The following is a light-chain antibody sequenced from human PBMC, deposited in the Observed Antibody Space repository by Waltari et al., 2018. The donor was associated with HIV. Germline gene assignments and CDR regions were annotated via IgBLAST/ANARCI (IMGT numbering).Light chain of an antibody. CDR1: TPNIGTNI. CDR3: AAWDDTLNGL. CDR2: SNS. Sequence: QSVLTQPHSASGTPGQNVTISCSPITPNIGTNIVNWYQQFPGAAPKRLIYSNSQRPSGVPARFSGSKSGTSASLAISGLQSEDEADYFCAAWDDTLNGLFGGGTKLTVL. J-gene: IGLJ2*01. V-gene: IGLV1-44*01.